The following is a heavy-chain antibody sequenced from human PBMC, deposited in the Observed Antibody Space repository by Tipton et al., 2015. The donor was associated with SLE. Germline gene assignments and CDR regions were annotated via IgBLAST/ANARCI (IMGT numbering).Heavy chain of an antibody. J-gene: IGHJ4*02. D-gene: IGHD1-26*01. Sequence: LRLSCAASGFTFDDYAMHWVRQAPGKGLEWIGSMYHSGGTYYNPSLKSRVTISVDTSKNQFSLKLSSVTAADTAVYYCARSGALYGGFDYWGQGTLVTVSS. CDR2: MYHSGGT. CDR1: GFTFDDYA. CDR3: ARSGALYGGFDY. V-gene: IGHV4-38-2*01.